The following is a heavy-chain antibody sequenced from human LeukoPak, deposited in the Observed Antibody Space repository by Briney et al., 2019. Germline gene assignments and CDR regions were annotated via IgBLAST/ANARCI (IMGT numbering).Heavy chain of an antibody. CDR1: AGSISSYY. V-gene: IGHV4-59*08. J-gene: IGHJ6*03. Sequence: PSETLSLTCSVSAGSISSYYWSWIRQPPGKGLEWIAYIYYTGSTNYNPSLKSRVTISVDTSKNQFSLKLSSVTAADTAVYYCARLGGSGSYYRVMDVWGKGTTVTVSS. D-gene: IGHD3-10*01. CDR2: IYYTGST. CDR3: ARLGGSGSYYRVMDV.